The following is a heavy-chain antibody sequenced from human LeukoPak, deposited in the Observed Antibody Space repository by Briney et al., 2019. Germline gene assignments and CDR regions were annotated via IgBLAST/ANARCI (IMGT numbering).Heavy chain of an antibody. CDR2: TYSSGST. CDR3: ARGANHGDSGLDVFDI. J-gene: IGHJ3*02. CDR1: GGSVSGYY. Sequence: SETLSLTCTVSGGSVSGYYWSWIRQPPGKGLEWIGYTYSSGSTSYSSSLKSRVTISLDTSKNQFSLKLTSVTVADTDVYHCARGANHGDSGLDVFDIWGQGTMVTVSS. D-gene: IGHD4-17*01. V-gene: IGHV4-59*02.